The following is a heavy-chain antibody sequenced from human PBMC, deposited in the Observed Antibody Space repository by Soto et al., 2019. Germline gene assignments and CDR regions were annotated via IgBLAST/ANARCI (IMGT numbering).Heavy chain of an antibody. CDR2: ISAYNGNT. CDR1: GYTFTSYG. Sequence: GASVKVSCKASGYTFTSYGISWVRQAPGQGLEWMGWISAYNGNTNYAQKLQGRVTMTTDTSTSTAYMELRSLRSDDTAVYYCARDPYYDFWSGYPNFDYWGQGTLVTVSS. V-gene: IGHV1-18*01. D-gene: IGHD3-3*01. CDR3: ARDPYYDFWSGYPNFDY. J-gene: IGHJ4*02.